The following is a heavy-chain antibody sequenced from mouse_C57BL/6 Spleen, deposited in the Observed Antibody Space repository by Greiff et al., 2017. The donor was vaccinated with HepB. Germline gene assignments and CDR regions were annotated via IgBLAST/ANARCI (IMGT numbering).Heavy chain of an antibody. CDR3: ARKGNDYEGFAY. D-gene: IGHD2-4*01. Sequence: QVQLQQPGAELVKPGASVKLSCKASGYTFTSYWMHWVKQRPGQGLEWIGMIHPNSGSTNYNEKFKSKATLTVDKSSSTAYMQLSSLTSEDSAVYYCARKGNDYEGFAYWGQGTLVTVSA. CDR1: GYTFTSYW. J-gene: IGHJ3*01. V-gene: IGHV1-64*01. CDR2: IHPNSGST.